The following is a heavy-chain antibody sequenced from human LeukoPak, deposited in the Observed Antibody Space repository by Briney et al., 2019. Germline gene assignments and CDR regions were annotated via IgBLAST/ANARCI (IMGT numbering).Heavy chain of an antibody. CDR3: ARLAIFYGWFDP. CDR2: IYYSGST. J-gene: IGHJ5*02. V-gene: IGHV4-39*01. D-gene: IGHD3-9*01. Sequence: PQTPSLTCTVSVGSISSSRYYWGWIRHPPGNGLEWIGSIYYSGSTYYNPSLKSRVTISVDTSKNQFSLKLSSVTAADTAVYYCARLAIFYGWFDPWGQGTLVTVSS. CDR1: VGSISSSRYY.